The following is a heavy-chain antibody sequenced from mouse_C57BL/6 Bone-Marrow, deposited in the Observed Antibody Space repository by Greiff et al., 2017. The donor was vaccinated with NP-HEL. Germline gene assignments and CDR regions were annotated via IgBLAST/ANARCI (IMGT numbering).Heavy chain of an antibody. CDR2: IDPNRCCT. V-gene: IGHV1-72*01. J-gene: IGHJ4*01. CDR1: CSTSPIHL. D-gene: IGHD2-2*01. CDR3: ANGYVYAMDY. Sequence: QVQLQQPGAELVKPVASVNLSCKAPCSTSPIHLMHCLNHSPGRGLEWIGRIDPNRCCTKYNEKFKSKATLTVDKPSSTAYMQLSSLTSEDSAVYYCANGYVYAMDYWGQGTSVTVSS.